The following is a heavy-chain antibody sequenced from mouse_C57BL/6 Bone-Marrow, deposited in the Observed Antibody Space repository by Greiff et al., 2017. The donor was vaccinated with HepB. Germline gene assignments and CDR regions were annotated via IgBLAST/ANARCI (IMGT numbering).Heavy chain of an antibody. Sequence: VQGVESGPGLVAPSQSLSITCTVSGFSLTSYAISWVRQPPGKGLEWLGVIWTGGGTNYNSALKSRLSISKDNSKSQGFLKMNSLQTDDTARYYCARKGGNYVLYWYFDVWGTGTTVTVSS. CDR1: GFSLTSYA. D-gene: IGHD2-1*01. CDR3: ARKGGNYVLYWYFDV. V-gene: IGHV2-9-1*01. J-gene: IGHJ1*03. CDR2: IWTGGGT.